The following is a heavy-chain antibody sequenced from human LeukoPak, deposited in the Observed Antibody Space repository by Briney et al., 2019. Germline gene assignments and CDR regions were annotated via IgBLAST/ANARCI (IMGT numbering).Heavy chain of an antibody. CDR1: GFTFSDYA. CDR2: ISYDGSNK. CDR3: ASTHIAVAGPLDY. V-gene: IGHV3-30*09. D-gene: IGHD6-19*01. Sequence: GGSLRLSCAASGFTFSDYAMHWVRQAPGKGLEWVAVISYDGSNKFYADSVKGRFAISRDNSKNTLYVQMNSLRAEDTAVYYCASTHIAVAGPLDYWGQGTLVTVSS. J-gene: IGHJ4*02.